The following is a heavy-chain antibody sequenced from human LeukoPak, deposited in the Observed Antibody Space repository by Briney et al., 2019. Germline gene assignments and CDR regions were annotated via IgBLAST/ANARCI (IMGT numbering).Heavy chain of an antibody. V-gene: IGHV3-23*01. CDR2: ISGSGGST. J-gene: IGHJ4*02. CDR1: GFTFTNAF. D-gene: IGHD6-13*01. Sequence: GGSLRLSCAASGFTFTNAFMSWVRQAPGKGLEWVSAISGSGGSTYYADSVKGRFTISRDNSKNTLYLQMNSLRAEDTAVYYCAKAPIAAAGTSHFDYWGQGTLVTVSS. CDR3: AKAPIAAAGTSHFDY.